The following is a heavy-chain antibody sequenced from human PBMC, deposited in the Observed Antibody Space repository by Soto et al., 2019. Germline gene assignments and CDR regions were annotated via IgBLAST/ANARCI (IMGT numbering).Heavy chain of an antibody. J-gene: IGHJ6*03. CDR2: IWYDGSNK. V-gene: IGHV3-33*01. Sequence: QVQLVESGGGVVQPGRSLRLSCAASGFTFSSYGMHWVRQAPGKGLEWVAVIWYDGSNKYYADSVKGRFTISRDNSKNTLYLQMNSLRAEDTDVYYCARDSPTHYYYYYYMDVWGKGTTVTVSS. CDR3: ARDSPTHYYYYYYMDV. CDR1: GFTFSSYG.